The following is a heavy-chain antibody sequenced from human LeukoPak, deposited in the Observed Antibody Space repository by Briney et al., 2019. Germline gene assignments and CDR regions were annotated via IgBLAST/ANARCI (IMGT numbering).Heavy chain of an antibody. CDR2: IYTSGST. Sequence: SETLSLTCTVSGGSISSYYWSWIRQPAGKGLEWIGRIYTSGSTNYNPSLKSRVTMSVDTSKNQFSLKLSSVTAADTAVYYCASYQLVRDYYYYMDVWGKGTTVTVSS. CDR1: GGSISSYY. J-gene: IGHJ6*03. D-gene: IGHD6-6*01. V-gene: IGHV4-4*07. CDR3: ASYQLVRDYYYYMDV.